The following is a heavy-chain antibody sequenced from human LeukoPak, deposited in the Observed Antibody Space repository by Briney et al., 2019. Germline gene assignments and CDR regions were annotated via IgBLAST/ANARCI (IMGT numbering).Heavy chain of an antibody. Sequence: KPSETLSLTCAVSDYSISSGYYWGWIRQPPGKGLEWIGSIYHSGTTYCNPSLKSRVTISVDTSKNQFSLKLSSVTAADTAVYYCARHPTSGSYSWGLGTLVTVSS. V-gene: IGHV4-38-2*01. CDR2: IYHSGTT. CDR3: ARHPTSGSYS. D-gene: IGHD1-26*01. J-gene: IGHJ4*02. CDR1: DYSISSGYY.